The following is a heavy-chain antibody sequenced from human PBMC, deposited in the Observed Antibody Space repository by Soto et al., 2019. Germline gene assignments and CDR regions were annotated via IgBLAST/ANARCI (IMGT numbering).Heavy chain of an antibody. D-gene: IGHD4-17*01. J-gene: IGHJ3*01. CDR2: ISVRGDYR. Sequence: EGQLLQSGGGLVQPGESLRVSCAAYGFTFSSSGMSWVRQAPGKGLEWVSSISVRGDYRYYADSVKGRFTISRDNSKNTLYLQMNSLTAEDTAVYYCANHGGFDFWGQGTMVAVSS. V-gene: IGHV3-23*01. CDR3: ANHGGFDF. CDR1: GFTFSSSG.